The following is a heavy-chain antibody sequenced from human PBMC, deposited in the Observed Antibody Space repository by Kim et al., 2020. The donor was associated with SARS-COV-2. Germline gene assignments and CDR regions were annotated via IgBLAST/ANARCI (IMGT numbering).Heavy chain of an antibody. D-gene: IGHD1-26*01. CDR3: ARDSDIVGATYAFDI. V-gene: IGHV7-4-1*02. Sequence: QGFTGRFVFSLDTSVSTAYLQISSLKAEDTAVYYCARDSDIVGATYAFDIWGQGTMVTVSS. J-gene: IGHJ3*02.